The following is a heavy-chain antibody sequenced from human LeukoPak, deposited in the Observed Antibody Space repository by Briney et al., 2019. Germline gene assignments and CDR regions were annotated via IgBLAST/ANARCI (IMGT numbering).Heavy chain of an antibody. J-gene: IGHJ4*02. V-gene: IGHV4-38-2*02. CDR1: GYSISSGYY. CDR2: IYHSGGT. CDR3: ARGIYGSGSYQSSEGHFDY. D-gene: IGHD3-10*01. Sequence: SETLSLTCTVSGYSISSGYYWGWIRQPPGKGLEWIGSIYHSGGTYYNPSLKSRVTISVDTSKNQFSLKLSSVTAADTAVYYCARGIYGSGSYQSSEGHFDYWGQGTLVTVSS.